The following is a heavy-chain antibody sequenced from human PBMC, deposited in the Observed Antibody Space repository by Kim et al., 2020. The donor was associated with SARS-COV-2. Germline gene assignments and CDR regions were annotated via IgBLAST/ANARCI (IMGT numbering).Heavy chain of an antibody. Sequence: GGSLRLSCAASGFTFSSYGMHWVRQAPGKGLEWVAVISYDGSNKYYADSVKGRFTISRDNSKNTLYLQMNSLRAEDTAVYYCAKISNYDSSGHRGYWGQGTLVTVSS. J-gene: IGHJ4*02. D-gene: IGHD3-22*01. CDR3: AKISNYDSSGHRGY. V-gene: IGHV3-30*18. CDR2: ISYDGSNK. CDR1: GFTFSSYG.